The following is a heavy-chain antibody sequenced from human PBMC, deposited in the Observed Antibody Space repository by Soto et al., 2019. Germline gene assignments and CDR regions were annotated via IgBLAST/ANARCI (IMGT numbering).Heavy chain of an antibody. CDR3: ARDQKLGYDFWSGYYDYYGMDV. D-gene: IGHD3-3*01. CDR1: GGSISSGGYY. CDR2: IYYSGST. Sequence: SETLSLTCTVSGGSISSGGYYWSWIRQHPGKGLEWIGYIYYSGSTYYNPSLKSRVTISVDTSKNQFSLKLSSVTAADTAVYYCARDQKLGYDFWSGYYDYYGMDVWGQGTTVTVSS. V-gene: IGHV4-31*03. J-gene: IGHJ6*02.